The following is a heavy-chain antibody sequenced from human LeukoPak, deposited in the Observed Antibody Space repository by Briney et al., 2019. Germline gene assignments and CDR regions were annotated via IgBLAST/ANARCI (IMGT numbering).Heavy chain of an antibody. CDR1: GFSFSNYD. CDR3: ARGDPTVTTKQNFDY. D-gene: IGHD4-17*01. V-gene: IGHV3-33*01. Sequence: SGGSLRLSCAASGFSFSNYDMHWVRQAPGKGLEWVAVIWYNGSNKYYADSVKGRFTISRDNSKKTLYLQMNSLRVEDTAVYYCARGDPTVTTKQNFDYWGQGTLVTVSS. CDR2: IWYNGSNK. J-gene: IGHJ4*02.